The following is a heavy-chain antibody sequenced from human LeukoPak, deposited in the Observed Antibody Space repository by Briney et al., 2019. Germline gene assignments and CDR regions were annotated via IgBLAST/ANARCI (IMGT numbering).Heavy chain of an antibody. Sequence: GGSLRLSCAASGFTLSDYEMNWIRQAPGKGLEWVAYISSSGRSTYYADSVKGRFTISRDNTKNSLYLQMDSLRAEDTAVYYCARDPDRSGGRCSERGLDYWGQGTLVTVSS. CDR1: GFTLSDYE. CDR3: ARDPDRSGGRCSERGLDY. D-gene: IGHD2-15*01. CDR2: ISSSGRST. J-gene: IGHJ4*02. V-gene: IGHV3-48*03.